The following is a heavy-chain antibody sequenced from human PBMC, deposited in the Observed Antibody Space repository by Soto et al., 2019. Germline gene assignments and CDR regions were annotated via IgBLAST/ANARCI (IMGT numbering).Heavy chain of an antibody. Sequence: EVQLVESGGGLVQPGGSLRLSCAASGFTVSSNYMSWVRQAPGKGLEWVSVIYSGGSAYYADSVKGRFTISRDNSNNTLYLQMNSPRAEDTAVYYCARHGYSYGGGYFDYWGQGTLVTVSS. CDR1: GFTVSSNY. CDR3: ARHGYSYGGGYFDY. J-gene: IGHJ4*02. CDR2: IYSGGSA. D-gene: IGHD5-18*01. V-gene: IGHV3-66*04.